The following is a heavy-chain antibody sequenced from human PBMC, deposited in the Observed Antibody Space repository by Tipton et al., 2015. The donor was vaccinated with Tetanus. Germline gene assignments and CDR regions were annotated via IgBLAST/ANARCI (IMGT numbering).Heavy chain of an antibody. Sequence: TLSLTCNVSGGSINTGDYYWSWIRQSPGKGLEWIGHVYYSGSTNSNPSLKSRVTISVDKAKNQFSLKLTSVTAADTAVYYCARATEHDIMTGYDNWGPGTQVTVSS. CDR2: VYYSGST. CDR1: GGSINTGDYY. V-gene: IGHV4-61*08. CDR3: ARATEHDIMTGYDN. D-gene: IGHD3-9*01. J-gene: IGHJ4*02.